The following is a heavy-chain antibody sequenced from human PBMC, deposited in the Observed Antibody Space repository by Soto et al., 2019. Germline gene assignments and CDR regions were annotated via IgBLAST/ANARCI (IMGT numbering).Heavy chain of an antibody. J-gene: IGHJ6*02. CDR1: GGSITNYY. D-gene: IGHD3-10*01. CDR2: IQYSRYS. Sequence: QVLLQESGPGLVKPSETLALTCTVSGGSITNYYCSWFRQPPGKGLEWIGYIQYSRYSAYNLSLKRRVTMSMDTSKTQFSLMLESVTATDTAVYYCARHAFGSLHGLVDVWGQGTTVIVSS. CDR3: ARHAFGSLHGLVDV. V-gene: IGHV4-59*08.